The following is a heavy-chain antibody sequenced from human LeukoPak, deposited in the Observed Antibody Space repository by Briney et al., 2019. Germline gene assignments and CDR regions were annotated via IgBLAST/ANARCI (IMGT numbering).Heavy chain of an antibody. Sequence: ASVKVSCKASGYTFNSYGISWVRQAPGQGLEWMGWISAYKGNKNYAQKFQGRVTMTTDTSTDTAYMELRSLSSEDTAVYYCATDKFALRRLTTPGWFFDLWGRGTLVTVSS. CDR3: ATDKFALRRLTTPGWFFDL. CDR1: GYTFNSYG. V-gene: IGHV1-18*01. CDR2: ISAYKGNK. D-gene: IGHD2-15*01. J-gene: IGHJ2*01.